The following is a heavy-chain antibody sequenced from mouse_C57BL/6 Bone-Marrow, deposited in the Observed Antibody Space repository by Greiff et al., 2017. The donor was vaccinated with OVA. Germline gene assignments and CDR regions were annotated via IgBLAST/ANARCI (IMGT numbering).Heavy chain of an antibody. V-gene: IGHV5-4*01. CDR2: ISDGGSYT. CDR3: ARDDGTTGAMDY. J-gene: IGHJ4*01. CDR1: GFTFSSYA. D-gene: IGHD1-1*01. Sequence: EVQLVESGGGLVKPGGSLQLSCAASGFTFSSYAMSWVRQTPEKRLEWVATISDGGSYTYYPDNVKGRFNISRDNAKNNLYLQMSHLKSEDTAMYYCARDDGTTGAMDYWGQGTLVTVSS.